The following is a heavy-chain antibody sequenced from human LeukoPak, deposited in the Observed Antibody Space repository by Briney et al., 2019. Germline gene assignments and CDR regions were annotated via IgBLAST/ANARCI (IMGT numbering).Heavy chain of an antibody. CDR2: MYYTGST. V-gene: IGHV4-39*07. D-gene: IGHD1-26*01. CDR1: GGAISSGSYY. CDR3: WTVGATHTLAFDY. Sequence: SETLSLTCIVSGGAISSGSYYWGWIRQPPGKGLEWIGSMYYTGSTYNSPSLKSRVTISVDTSKNQFSLKLSSVTAADTAVYYCWTVGATHTLAFDYWGQGTLVTVSS. J-gene: IGHJ4*02.